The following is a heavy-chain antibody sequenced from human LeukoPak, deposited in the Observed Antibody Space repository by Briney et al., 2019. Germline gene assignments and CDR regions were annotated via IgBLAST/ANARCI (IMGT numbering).Heavy chain of an antibody. CDR2: IVGGSGNT. CDR3: ARITGPYYYGSGRASNWFDP. D-gene: IGHD3-10*01. CDR1: GFTFTSSA. V-gene: IGHV1-58*01. Sequence: SVKVSCKASGFTFTSSAVQWVRQARGQRLEWIGWIVGGSGNTKNAQKFQERVTITRDMSTSTAYMELSSLRSEDTAVYYCARITGPYYYGSGRASNWFDPWGQGTLVTVSS. J-gene: IGHJ5*02.